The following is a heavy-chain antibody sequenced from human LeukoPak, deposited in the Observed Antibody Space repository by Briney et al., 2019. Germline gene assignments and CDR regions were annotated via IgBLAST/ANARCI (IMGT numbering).Heavy chain of an antibody. CDR2: INHSGST. J-gene: IGHJ4*02. D-gene: IGHD3-22*01. Sequence: SETLSLTCAVYGGSFSGYYWSWIRQPPGKGLERIGEINHSGSTNYNPSLKSRVTISVDTSKNQFSLKLSSVTAADTAVYYCARASGYYYRSFDYWGQGTLVTVSS. V-gene: IGHV4-34*01. CDR3: ARASGYYYRSFDY. CDR1: GGSFSGYY.